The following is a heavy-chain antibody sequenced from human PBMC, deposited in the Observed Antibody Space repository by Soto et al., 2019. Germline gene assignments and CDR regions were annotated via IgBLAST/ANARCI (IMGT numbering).Heavy chain of an antibody. Sequence: QVQLVQSGAEVKKPGASVKVSCKASGYTFTSYGISWVRQAPGQGLEWMGWISAYNGNTNYAQKLQGRVTMTTDTSTSTAYMELRSLRSDDTAVYYCARGGALRYFDWGEVDWTFDSLGQGTMVNVSS. CDR2: ISAYNGNT. J-gene: IGHJ3*02. D-gene: IGHD3-9*01. CDR3: ARGGALRYFDWGEVDWTFDS. CDR1: GYTFTSYG. V-gene: IGHV1-18*01.